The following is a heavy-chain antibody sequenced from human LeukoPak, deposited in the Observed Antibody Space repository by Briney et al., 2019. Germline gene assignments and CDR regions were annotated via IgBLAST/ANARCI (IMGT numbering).Heavy chain of an antibody. J-gene: IGHJ6*02. Sequence: SETLSLTCTVSGVSISSYYWSWIRQPPGKGLEWIGYSGSINYNPSLKSQVTISVDTSKNQFSLKLSSVTAADTAVYYCARGGACGSGSYLGLGMDVWGQGTTVTVSS. D-gene: IGHD3-10*01. CDR2: SGSI. CDR1: GVSISSYY. V-gene: IGHV4-59*01. CDR3: ARGGACGSGSYLGLGMDV.